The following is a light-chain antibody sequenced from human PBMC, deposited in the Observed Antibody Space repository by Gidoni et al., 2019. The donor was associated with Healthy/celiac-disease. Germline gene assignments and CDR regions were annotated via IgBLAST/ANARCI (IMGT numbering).Light chain of an antibody. Sequence: EIVMTPSPATLSVSTGERATISCRASQSVSSNLAWYQPKPGHAPRLLIYGASTRATGIPARFSGSGSGTEFTLTISSLRSEDFAVYYCQQYNNWPPWTFGQGTKVEIK. V-gene: IGKV3-15*01. CDR1: QSVSSN. CDR3: QQYNNWPPWT. CDR2: GAS. J-gene: IGKJ1*01.